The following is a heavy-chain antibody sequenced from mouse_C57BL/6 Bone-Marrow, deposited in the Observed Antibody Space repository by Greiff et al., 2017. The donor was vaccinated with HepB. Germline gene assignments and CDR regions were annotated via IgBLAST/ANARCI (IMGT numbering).Heavy chain of an antibody. CDR1: GYTFTSYW. D-gene: IGHD1-1*01. Sequence: QVQLQQPGAELVKPGASVKLSCKASGYTFTSYWMQWVKQRPGQGLEWIGEIDPSDSHTNYNQKFKGKATLTVDTSSSTAYMQLSSLTSEDSAVYYCARDGILRYPAWFAYWGQGTLVTVSA. CDR2: IDPSDSHT. V-gene: IGHV1-50*01. J-gene: IGHJ3*01. CDR3: ARDGILRYPAWFAY.